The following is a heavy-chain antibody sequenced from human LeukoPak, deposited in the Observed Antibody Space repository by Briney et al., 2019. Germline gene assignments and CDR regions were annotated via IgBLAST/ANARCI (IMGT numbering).Heavy chain of an antibody. D-gene: IGHD3/OR15-3a*01. CDR2: INSDGSIT. V-gene: IGHV3-74*03. Sequence: GGSLRLSCEASGFTFSSNWMHWVRQAPGKGLVWVSRINSDGSITKYADSVKGRFTISRDNAKTTLYLQMNYLRADDTAVYYCASPVHSGTLDYWGQGTLVTVSS. CDR3: ASPVHSGTLDY. J-gene: IGHJ4*02. CDR1: GFTFSSNW.